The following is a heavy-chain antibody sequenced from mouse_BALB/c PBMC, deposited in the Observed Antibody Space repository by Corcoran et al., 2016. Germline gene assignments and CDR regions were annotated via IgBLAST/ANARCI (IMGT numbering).Heavy chain of an antibody. CDR2: INTYTGEP. J-gene: IGHJ2*01. D-gene: IGHD1-2*01. V-gene: IGHV9-3-1*01. CDR3: ARQDYGYYFDY. Sequence: QIQLVQSGPELKKPGETVKISCKASGYTFTNYGMNWVKQAPGKGLKWMGWINTYTGEPTYADDFKGRFAFSLETSASTAYLQINNLKNEDTATYFCARQDYGYYFDYWGQGTTLTGSS. CDR1: GYTFTNYG.